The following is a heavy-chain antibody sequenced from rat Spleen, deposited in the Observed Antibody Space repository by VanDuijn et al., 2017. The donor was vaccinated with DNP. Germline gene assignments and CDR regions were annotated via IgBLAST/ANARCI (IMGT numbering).Heavy chain of an antibody. CDR1: GFTFSSFP. J-gene: IGHJ3*01. CDR3: ARSLGTTAYWFAY. Sequence: EVQLVESGGGLVQPGRSMKLSCAASGFTFSSFPMAWVRQAPTKGLEWVATINTDGGGTSYPDSVKGRFTISRDNTKNTLYLQMNSLRSEDTATYYCARSLGTTAYWFAYWGQGTLVTVSS. CDR2: INTDGGGT. V-gene: IGHV5-46*01. D-gene: IGHD1-1*01.